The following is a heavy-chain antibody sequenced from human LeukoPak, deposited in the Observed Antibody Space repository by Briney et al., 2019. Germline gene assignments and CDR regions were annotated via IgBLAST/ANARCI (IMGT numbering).Heavy chain of an antibody. CDR1: GGSISSYY. V-gene: IGHV4-59*01. J-gene: IGHJ3*02. Sequence: SETLSLTCTVSGGSISSYYWSWIRQPPGKGLEWIGYIYYSGSTNYNPSLKSRVTISVDTSKNQFSLKLSSVTAADTAVYYCARKHYDILTGYHYDAFDIWGQGTMVTVFS. CDR2: IYYSGST. D-gene: IGHD3-9*01. CDR3: ARKHYDILTGYHYDAFDI.